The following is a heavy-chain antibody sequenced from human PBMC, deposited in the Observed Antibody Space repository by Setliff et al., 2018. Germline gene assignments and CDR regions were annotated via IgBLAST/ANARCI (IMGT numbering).Heavy chain of an antibody. CDR3: AHRGVYGADSLYYFDV. V-gene: IGHV2-5*02. CDR1: GFSLRSSGMA. D-gene: IGHD3-10*01. CDR2: IYWDDVK. J-gene: IGHJ4*02. Sequence: GSGPTLVNPTQTLTLTCSFSGFSLRSSGMAVGWIRQPPGKALEWLALIYWDDVKRYSPFLKSRLTITQDTSKNQVVLTLTNMDPVDTATYYCAHRGVYGADSLYYFDVWGQGTLVTVSS.